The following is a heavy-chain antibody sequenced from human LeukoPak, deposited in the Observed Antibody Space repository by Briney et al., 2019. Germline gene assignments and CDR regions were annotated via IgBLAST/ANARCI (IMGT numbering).Heavy chain of an antibody. CDR3: ARGSWGPYCSSTSCYGWDYYYYYMDV. Sequence: SVKVSCKASGGTFGSYAISWVRQAPGQGLEWMGGIIPIFRTANYAQKFQGRVTITADESTSTAYMELSSLRSEDTAVYYCARGSWGPYCSSTSCYGWDYYYYYMDVWGKGTTVTVSS. D-gene: IGHD2-2*01. J-gene: IGHJ6*03. CDR2: IIPIFRTA. V-gene: IGHV1-69*13. CDR1: GGTFGSYA.